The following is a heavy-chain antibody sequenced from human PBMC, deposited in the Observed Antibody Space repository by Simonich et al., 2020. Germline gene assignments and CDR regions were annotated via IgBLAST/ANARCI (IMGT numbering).Heavy chain of an antibody. J-gene: IGHJ6*03. CDR3: ARDGLGTAYYYYMDV. Sequence: EVQLVESGGGLVQPGGSLGLSCAASGFTFRSYWVSWVRQAPGKGLEWVAKKKQDGSEKNYVDVVKGRFTNSRDNAKNALYLQMNSLRAEDTAVYYCARDGLGTAYYYYMDVWGKGTTVTVSS. V-gene: IGHV3-7*01. D-gene: IGHD7-27*01. CDR1: GFTFRSYW. CDR2: KKQDGSEK.